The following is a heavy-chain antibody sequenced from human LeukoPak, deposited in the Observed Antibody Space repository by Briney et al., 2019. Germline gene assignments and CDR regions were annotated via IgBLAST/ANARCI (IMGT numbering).Heavy chain of an antibody. J-gene: IGHJ1*01. V-gene: IGHV4-34*01. CDR3: ARGMGAWYAEYFQH. CDR2: INHSGST. CDR1: GGSFSGFY. D-gene: IGHD2-2*01. Sequence: SETLSLTCAVSGGSFSGFYWSWIRQPPGKGLEWIGEINHSGSTNYNPSLKSRVTISVDTSENQFSLKLSSVTAADTAVYHCARGMGAWYAEYFQHWGQGTLVTVSS.